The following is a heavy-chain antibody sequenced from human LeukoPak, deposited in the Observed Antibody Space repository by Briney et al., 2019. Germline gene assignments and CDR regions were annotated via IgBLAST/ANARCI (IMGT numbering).Heavy chain of an antibody. D-gene: IGHD4-23*01. J-gene: IGHJ4*02. Sequence: SETLSLTCVVSGGSFRGYYWSWIRQPPGKGLEWIGEINHSGSTTYSPSLKSRVTISLDTSKNQFSLRLSSVTAADTAVYYCARGRPHGNDYWGQGTLVTVSS. CDR2: INHSGST. CDR1: GGSFRGYY. CDR3: ARGRPHGNDY. V-gene: IGHV4-34*01.